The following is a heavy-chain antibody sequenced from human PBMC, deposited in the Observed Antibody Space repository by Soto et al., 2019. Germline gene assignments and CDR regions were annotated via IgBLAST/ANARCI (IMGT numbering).Heavy chain of an antibody. V-gene: IGHV4-34*01. CDR2: INHSGST. J-gene: IGHJ6*02. CDR3: ARGGVEYSSSAGGGFDYYGMDV. CDR1: GGSFSGYY. Sequence: SETLSLTCAVYGGSFSGYYWSWIRQPPGKGLEWIGEINHSGSTNYNPSLKSRVTISVDTSKNQFSLKLSSVTAADTAVYYCARGGVEYSSSAGGGFDYYGMDVWGQGTTVTVSS. D-gene: IGHD6-6*01.